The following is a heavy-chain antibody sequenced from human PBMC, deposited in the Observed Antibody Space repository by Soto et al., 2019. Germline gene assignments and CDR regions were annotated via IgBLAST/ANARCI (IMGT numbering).Heavy chain of an antibody. J-gene: IGHJ6*02. D-gene: IGHD5-18*01. CDR2: IYYSGST. V-gene: IGHV4-39*01. CDR1: GGSISSSSYY. Sequence: SETLSLTCTVSGGSISSSSYYWGWIRQPPGKGLEWIGSIYYSGSTYYNPSLKSRVTISVDTSKNQFSLKLSSVTAADTAVYYCAGGGVGRIHQSYYYYGMDVWGQGTTVTVSS. CDR3: AGGGVGRIHQSYYYYGMDV.